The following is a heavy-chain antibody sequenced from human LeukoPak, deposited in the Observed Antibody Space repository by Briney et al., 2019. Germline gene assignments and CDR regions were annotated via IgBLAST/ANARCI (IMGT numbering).Heavy chain of an antibody. J-gene: IGHJ4*02. V-gene: IGHV3-7*04. CDR1: GFTFTSHW. CDR3: AREVAAAVVTHFDF. Sequence: GGSLRLSCAASGFTFTSHWMSWVRPAPGKGLEWVANIKQDGSEKYYVDSVKGRFIISRDNAKKSLYLQMNSLRGEDTAIYYCAREVAAAVVTHFDFWGQGTLVTVSS. D-gene: IGHD5-18*01. CDR2: IKQDGSEK.